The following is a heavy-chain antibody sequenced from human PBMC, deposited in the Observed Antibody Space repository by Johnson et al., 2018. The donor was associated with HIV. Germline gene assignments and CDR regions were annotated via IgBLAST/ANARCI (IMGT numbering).Heavy chain of an antibody. Sequence: VQLVESGGGVVRPGGSLRLSCAASGFIFSSYWMHWVRQAPGQGLVWVSHISSSGSTIYYADSLKGRFSISRDNSKNTLYLKMNSLSPEDTAVYYCAKGGATTGDALDIWGQGTTVTVSS. CDR3: AKGGATTGDALDI. CDR1: GFIFSSYW. V-gene: IGHV3-48*04. J-gene: IGHJ3*02. D-gene: IGHD1-26*01. CDR2: ISSSGSTI.